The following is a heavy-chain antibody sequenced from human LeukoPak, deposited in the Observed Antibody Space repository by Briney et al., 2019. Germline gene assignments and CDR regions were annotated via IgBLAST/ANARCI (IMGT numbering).Heavy chain of an antibody. CDR2: TKDKGYSYTT. J-gene: IGHJ4*02. D-gene: IGHD3-10*01. CDR1: GFTFSDLF. CDR3: ASMRGVFGY. Sequence: GGSLRLSCAVSGFTFSDLFMDWVRQAPGKGLEWVGRTKDKGYSYTTEYAASVKGRLTISRDDSKNLVYLQMNSLKTEDTAVYYCASMRGVFGYWGQGTLVTVSS. V-gene: IGHV3-72*01.